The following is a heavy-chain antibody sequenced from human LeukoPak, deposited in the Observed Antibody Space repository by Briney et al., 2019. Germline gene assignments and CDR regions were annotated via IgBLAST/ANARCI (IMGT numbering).Heavy chain of an antibody. V-gene: IGHV4-61*08. D-gene: IGHD1-26*01. CDR2: IYYSGST. J-gene: IGHJ3*02. Sequence: SETLSLTCTVSGGSISSGGYYWSWIRQPPGKGLEWIGYIYYSGSTNYNPSLKSRVTISVDTSKNQFSLKLSSVTAADTAVYYCASEATSGAFDIWGQGTMVTVSS. CDR1: GGSISSGGYY. CDR3: ASEATSGAFDI.